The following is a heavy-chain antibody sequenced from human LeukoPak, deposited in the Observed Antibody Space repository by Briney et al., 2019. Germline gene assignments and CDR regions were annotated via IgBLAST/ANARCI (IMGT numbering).Heavy chain of an antibody. J-gene: IGHJ3*02. CDR1: GYSFTSYW. D-gene: IGHD1-20*01. Sequence: GESLKISCKGSGYSFTSYWIGWVRQMPGKGLEWMGIIYPGDSDTRYSPSFQGQVTISADKSISTAYLQWSSLKASDTAMYYCARQLARGITGTADAFDIWGQGTMVTVSS. V-gene: IGHV5-51*01. CDR3: ARQLARGITGTADAFDI. CDR2: IYPGDSDT.